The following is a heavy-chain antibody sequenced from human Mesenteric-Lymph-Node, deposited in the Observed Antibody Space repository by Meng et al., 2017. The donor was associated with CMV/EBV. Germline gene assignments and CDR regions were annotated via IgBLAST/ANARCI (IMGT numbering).Heavy chain of an antibody. CDR3: AQDRPHDYTTVNWFDP. V-gene: IGHV4-4*02. CDR2: IYHSGGT. CDR1: GGSISSANW. D-gene: IGHD4-11*01. J-gene: IGHJ5*02. Sequence: GSLRLSCAVSGGSISSANWWSWVRQAPGKGLEWIGEIYHSGGTNFNPSFKSRVDISLDKSKNQFSLKLTSVTAADTAVYYCAQDRPHDYTTVNWFDPWGQGTLVTVSS.